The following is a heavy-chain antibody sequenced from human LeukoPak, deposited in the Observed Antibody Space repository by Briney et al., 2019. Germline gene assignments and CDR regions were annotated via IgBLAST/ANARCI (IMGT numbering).Heavy chain of an antibody. Sequence: PGGSLRLSCAASGFTFSNYWMHWVRQAPGKGLVWVSRINSDGSSTSYADSVKGRFTISRDNAKNTLYLQMNSLRPEDTALYYFARDGGGYSGYDYYYYYGMDVWGQGTTVTVSS. CDR2: INSDGSST. CDR3: ARDGGGYSGYDYYYYYGMDV. V-gene: IGHV3-74*01. D-gene: IGHD5-12*01. CDR1: GFTFSNYW. J-gene: IGHJ6*02.